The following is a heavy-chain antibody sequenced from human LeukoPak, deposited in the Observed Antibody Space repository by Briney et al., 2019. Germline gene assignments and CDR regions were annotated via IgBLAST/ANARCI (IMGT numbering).Heavy chain of an antibody. CDR2: ISWNSGSI. Sequence: GGSLRLSCAASGFTFDDYAMHWVRQAPGKGLEGVSGISWNSGSIGYADSVKGRFTISRDNAKNSLYLQMNSLRAEDTALYYCAKISYSGYDDDAFDIWGQGTMVTVSS. CDR3: AKISYSGYDDDAFDI. CDR1: GFTFDDYA. J-gene: IGHJ3*02. D-gene: IGHD5-12*01. V-gene: IGHV3-9*01.